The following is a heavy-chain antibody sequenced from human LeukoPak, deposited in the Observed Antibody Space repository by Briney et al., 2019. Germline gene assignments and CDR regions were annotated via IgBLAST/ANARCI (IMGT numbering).Heavy chain of an antibody. D-gene: IGHD4-11*01. V-gene: IGHV4-59*01. CDR1: GGSISSYY. J-gene: IGHJ2*01. CDR2: IYYSGST. Sequence: PSETLSLTCTVSGGSISSYYWSWIRQPPGKGLEWIGYIYYSGSTNYNPSLKSRVTISVDTSKNQFSLKLSSVTAADTAVYYCARDPGNYNHDWSFDLWGRGTLVSVSS. CDR3: ARDPGNYNHDWSFDL.